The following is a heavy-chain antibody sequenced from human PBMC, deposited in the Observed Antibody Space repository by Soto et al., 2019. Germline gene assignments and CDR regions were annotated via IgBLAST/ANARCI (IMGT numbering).Heavy chain of an antibody. D-gene: IGHD3-16*01. Sequence: SETLSLTCAVYGGFLIESYWTLIRQPPLKGLEWIGEINHVGGTNYNPSLKSRVTMSVDTSQNQFSLRLISVTAADTAMYFCVRIRYQLPSSVLWLDPWGQGTPVTVSS. V-gene: IGHV4-34*01. CDR1: GGFLIESY. J-gene: IGHJ5*02. CDR2: INHVGGT. CDR3: VRIRYQLPSSVLWLDP.